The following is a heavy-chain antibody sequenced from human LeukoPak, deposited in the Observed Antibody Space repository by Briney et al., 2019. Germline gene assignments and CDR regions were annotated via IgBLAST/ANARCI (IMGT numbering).Heavy chain of an antibody. CDR2: ISYDGSNK. CDR1: GFTFSSYA. J-gene: IGHJ4*02. CDR3: ARTSSIDY. V-gene: IGHV3-30-3*01. Sequence: RGSLRLSCAASGFTFSSYAMHWVRQAPGKGLEWVAVISYDGSNKYYADSVKGRFTISRDNSKNTLYLQMNSLRAEDTAVYYCARTSSIDYWGQGTLVTVSS.